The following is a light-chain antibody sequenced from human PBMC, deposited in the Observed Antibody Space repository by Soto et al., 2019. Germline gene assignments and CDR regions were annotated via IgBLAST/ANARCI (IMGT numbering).Light chain of an antibody. Sequence: QSALTHPASVSGSPGQSITISCTGTSSDVGGYNYVSWYQQHPGKAPKLVIYDVSNRPSGVSNRFSGSKSGNTASLTISGIQAEDEADYYCSSYTSTSTYVFGTGTKVTVL. V-gene: IGLV2-14*01. CDR3: SSYTSTSTYV. J-gene: IGLJ1*01. CDR1: SSDVGGYNY. CDR2: DVS.